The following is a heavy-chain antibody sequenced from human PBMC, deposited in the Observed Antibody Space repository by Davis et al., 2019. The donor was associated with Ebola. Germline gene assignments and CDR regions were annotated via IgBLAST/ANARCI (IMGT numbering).Heavy chain of an antibody. CDR1: GFTFSDHY. Sequence: GESLKISCAASGFTFSDHYIDCVRQAPGKGLEWVGRIRDKAHRYTTAYAASVKGRITISRDDSKNSVYLQMNSLEIEDTAMYYCVRVADYFDSGGYSLDAFDIWGQGTMVTVSS. CDR2: IRDKAHRYTT. J-gene: IGHJ3*02. CDR3: VRVADYFDSGGYSLDAFDI. V-gene: IGHV3-72*01. D-gene: IGHD3-22*01.